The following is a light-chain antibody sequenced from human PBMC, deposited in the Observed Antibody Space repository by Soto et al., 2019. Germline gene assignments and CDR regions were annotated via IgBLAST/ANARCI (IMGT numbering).Light chain of an antibody. J-gene: IGKJ1*01. CDR3: QQSSNIPWT. Sequence: IQLTQSPSFLSASVGDRVTITFRASLSISKYLNWYQQKPGKAPKLLIYAASSLQSGVPPRFSGSGSGTDFTLTISSLQPEDFATYYCQQSSNIPWTFGQGTKVDI. V-gene: IGKV1-39*01. CDR2: AAS. CDR1: LSISKY.